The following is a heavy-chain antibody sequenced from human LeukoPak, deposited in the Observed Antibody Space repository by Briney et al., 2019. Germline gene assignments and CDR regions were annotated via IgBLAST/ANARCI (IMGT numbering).Heavy chain of an antibody. D-gene: IGHD3-10*01. Sequence: GGSLRLSCAASGFTVSSNYMSWVRQAPGKGLEWVSVIYSGGSTYYADSVKGRFTISRDNSKNTLYLQMNSLRVEDTAVYYCARDSPYYYGSGSYSYFDYWGRGTLVTVSS. V-gene: IGHV3-53*01. J-gene: IGHJ4*02. CDR1: GFTVSSNY. CDR3: ARDSPYYYGSGSYSYFDY. CDR2: IYSGGST.